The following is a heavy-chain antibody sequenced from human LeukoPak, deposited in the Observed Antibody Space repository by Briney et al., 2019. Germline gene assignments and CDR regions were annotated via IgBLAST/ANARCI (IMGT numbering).Heavy chain of an antibody. V-gene: IGHV4-61*01. CDR3: ARSRDASGYSYHYFEY. CDR2: IYYSGST. CDR1: GDSVSSGSYY. D-gene: IGHD3-22*01. Sequence: SETLPLTCTVSGDSVSSGSYYWSWIRQPPGKGLEWIGYIYYSGSTNYNPSLRSRVSISADTSKNQFSLKLSSVTAADTAVYYCARSRDASGYSYHYFEYWGQGTLVTVSS. J-gene: IGHJ4*02.